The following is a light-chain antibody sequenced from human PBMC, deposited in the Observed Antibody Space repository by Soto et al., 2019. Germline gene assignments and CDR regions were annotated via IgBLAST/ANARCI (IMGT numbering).Light chain of an antibody. Sequence: DIQMTQSPSTLSASVGDRVTITCRASQSISSWLAWYQQKPGKAPNLLIYKASSLESVVPSRFSGRGSGTEFTLTISSMQPDDFTTYYCQQYNSYSPYTFGQGTKLEIK. V-gene: IGKV1-5*03. CDR2: KAS. CDR3: QQYNSYSPYT. CDR1: QSISSW. J-gene: IGKJ2*01.